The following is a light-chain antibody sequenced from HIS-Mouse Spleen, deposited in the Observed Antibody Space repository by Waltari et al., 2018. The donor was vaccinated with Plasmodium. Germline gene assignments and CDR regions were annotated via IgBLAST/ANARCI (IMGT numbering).Light chain of an antibody. CDR1: QDISNY. V-gene: IGKV1-33*01. CDR3: QQYDNLPLT. J-gene: IGKJ4*01. CDR2: DAS. Sequence: DIQMTQSPSPLSASVGDRVTITCHASQDISNYLNWYQQKPGKAPKLLIYDASNLETGVPSRFSGSGSGTDFTFTISSLQPEDIATYYCQQYDNLPLTFGGGTKVEIK.